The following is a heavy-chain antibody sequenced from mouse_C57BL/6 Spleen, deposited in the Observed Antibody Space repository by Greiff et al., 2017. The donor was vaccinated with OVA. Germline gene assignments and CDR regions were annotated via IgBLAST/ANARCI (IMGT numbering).Heavy chain of an antibody. CDR3: ARRDYGLYYFDY. V-gene: IGHV1-69*01. CDR2: IDPSDSYT. CDR1: GYTFTSYW. Sequence: QVQLQQSGAELVMPGASVKLSCKASGYTFTSYWMHWVKQRPGQGLEWIGEIDPSDSYTNYNQKFKGKSTLTVDKSSSTAYMQLSSLTSEDSAVYYCARRDYGLYYFDYWGQGTTLTVSS. J-gene: IGHJ2*01. D-gene: IGHD1-1*01.